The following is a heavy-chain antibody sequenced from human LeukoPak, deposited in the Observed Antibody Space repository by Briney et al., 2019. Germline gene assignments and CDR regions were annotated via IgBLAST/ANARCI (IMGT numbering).Heavy chain of an antibody. CDR2: ISGSNGNT. CDR3: ARSGRGTYYYFDL. CDR1: SYSFTRYG. V-gene: IGHV1-18*01. D-gene: IGHD1-26*01. Sequence: ASVKVSCKASSYSFTRYGVSWVRQAPGQGLEWVGWISGSNGNTNYAQNFQGRVSMTADTSTSTAYLELRSLRSDDTVVYYCARSGRGTYYYFDLWGLGTLVTVSS. J-gene: IGHJ4*02.